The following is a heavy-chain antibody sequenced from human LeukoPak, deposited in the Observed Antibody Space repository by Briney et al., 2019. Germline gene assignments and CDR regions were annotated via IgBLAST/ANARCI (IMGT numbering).Heavy chain of an antibody. J-gene: IGHJ4*02. D-gene: IGHD3-22*01. CDR3: ARAMGSSGYYYDY. Sequence: SETLSLTCTVSGGSISSSSYYWGWIRQPPGKGLEWIGSIYYSGSTYYNPSLKSRVTISVDTSKNQFSLKLSSVTAADTAVYYCARAMGSSGYYYDYWGQGTLVTVSS. V-gene: IGHV4-39*01. CDR2: IYYSGST. CDR1: GGSISSSSYY.